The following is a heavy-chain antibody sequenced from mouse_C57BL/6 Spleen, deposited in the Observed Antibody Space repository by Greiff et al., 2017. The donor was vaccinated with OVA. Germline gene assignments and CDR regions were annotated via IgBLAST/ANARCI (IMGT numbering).Heavy chain of an antibody. CDR2: ISYDGSN. CDR1: GYSITSGYY. D-gene: IGHD2-5*01. V-gene: IGHV3-6*01. J-gene: IGHJ2*01. CDR3: ARGSNYGFDY. Sequence: EVQLQESGPGLVKPSQSLSLTCSVSGYSITSGYYWNWIRQFPGNKLEWMGYISYDGSNNYNPSLKNRISITRDTSKNTFFLKLNSVTTEDTATYYCARGSNYGFDYWGQGTTLTVSS.